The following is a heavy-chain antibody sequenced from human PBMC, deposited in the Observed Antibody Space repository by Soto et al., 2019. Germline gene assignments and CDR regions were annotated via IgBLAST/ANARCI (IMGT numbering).Heavy chain of an antibody. J-gene: IGHJ6*02. CDR3: ASLPGAPGQDSYYGMDV. CDR1: GGTFSSYA. CDR2: IIPIFGTA. D-gene: IGHD3-10*01. V-gene: IGHV1-69*06. Sequence: QVQLVQSGAEVKQPGSSVKVSCKASGGTFSSYAISWVRQAPGQGLEWMGGIIPIFGTANYAQKFQGRVTITADKSTRTAYMELSSLRSEDTAVYYCASLPGAPGQDSYYGMDVWGQGTTVTVSS.